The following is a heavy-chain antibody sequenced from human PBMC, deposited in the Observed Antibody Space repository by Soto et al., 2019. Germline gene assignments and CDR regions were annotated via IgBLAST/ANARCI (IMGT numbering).Heavy chain of an antibody. CDR3: ARSRGYSYGYLGTMMVGGPGVFGI. CDR1: GGSISSYY. D-gene: IGHD5-18*01. CDR2: IYYSGST. Sequence: SETLSLTCTVSGGSISSYYWSWIRQPPGRGLEWIGYIYYSGSTNYNPSLKSRVTISVDTSKNQFSLKLRSVTAADTAVYYCARSRGYSYGYLGTMMVGGPGVFGIWGQGTMVTVSS. V-gene: IGHV4-59*01. J-gene: IGHJ3*02.